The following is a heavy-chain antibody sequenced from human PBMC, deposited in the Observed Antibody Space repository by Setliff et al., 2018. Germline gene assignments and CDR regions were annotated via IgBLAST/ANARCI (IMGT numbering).Heavy chain of an antibody. Sequence: SETLSLTCAVSGYSISSGYYWGWIRQPPGKGLEWIGSIHHSGSTYYNPSLKSRVTISVDTSKNQFSLKLSSVTAADTAVYYCARNPAHLAAAGTFDYWGQGTLVTVSS. CDR2: IHHSGST. CDR3: ARNPAHLAAAGTFDY. D-gene: IGHD6-13*01. V-gene: IGHV4-38-2*01. J-gene: IGHJ4*02. CDR1: GYSISSGYY.